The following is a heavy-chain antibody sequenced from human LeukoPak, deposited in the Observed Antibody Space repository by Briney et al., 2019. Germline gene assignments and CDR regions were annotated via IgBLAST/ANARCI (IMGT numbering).Heavy chain of an antibody. CDR2: IYPGDSDT. D-gene: IGHD2-2*01. CDR1: GYSFTSYW. CDR3: ARPSRARDLDY. J-gene: IGHJ4*02. Sequence: ASVKISCKGSGYSFTSYWIGWVRQMPGKGLEWMGIIYPGDSDTRYSPSFQGQVTISADKSISTAYLQWSSLKASDTAMYYCARPSRARDLDYWGQGTLVTVSS. V-gene: IGHV5-51*01.